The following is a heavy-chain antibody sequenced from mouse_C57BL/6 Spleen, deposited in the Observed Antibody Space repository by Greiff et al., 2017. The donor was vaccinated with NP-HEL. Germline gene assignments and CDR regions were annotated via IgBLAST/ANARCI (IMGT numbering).Heavy chain of an antibody. J-gene: IGHJ4*01. CDR2: ISSGSSTI. D-gene: IGHD1-1*01. CDR3: ARALRAYAMDY. V-gene: IGHV5-17*01. CDR1: GFTFSDYG. Sequence: EVMLVESVGGLVKPGGSLKLSCAASGFTFSDYGMHWVRQAPEKGLEWVAYISSGSSTIYYADTVKGRFTISRDNAKNTLFLQMTSLRSEDTAMYYCARALRAYAMDYWGQGTSVTVSS.